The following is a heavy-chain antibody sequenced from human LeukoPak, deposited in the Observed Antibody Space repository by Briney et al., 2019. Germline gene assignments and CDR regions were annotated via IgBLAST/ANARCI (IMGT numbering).Heavy chain of an antibody. J-gene: IGHJ4*02. Sequence: GGSLRLSCAASGFTFSSYGMPWVRQAPGKGLEWVANIKQDGSETYYVDSVKGRFTISRDNAKNSLYLQMNSLRAEDTAVYYCARWGYTNGWYYFENWGQGTLVTVSS. CDR2: IKQDGSET. CDR1: GFTFSSYG. D-gene: IGHD6-19*01. V-gene: IGHV3-7*01. CDR3: ARWGYTNGWYYFEN.